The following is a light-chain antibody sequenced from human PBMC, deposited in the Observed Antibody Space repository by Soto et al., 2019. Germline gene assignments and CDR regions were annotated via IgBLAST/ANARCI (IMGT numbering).Light chain of an antibody. CDR3: QEYGSSPPIT. Sequence: EVVLTQSPGTLSLSPGERATLSCRASQRISSSHLAWYQQKPGQAPRLLMYDASRRATGVPDRFSGSGSGTDFSLTISRLEAADFAVYYCQEYGSSPPITFGQGTRLEIK. J-gene: IGKJ5*01. V-gene: IGKV3-20*01. CDR1: QRISSSH. CDR2: DAS.